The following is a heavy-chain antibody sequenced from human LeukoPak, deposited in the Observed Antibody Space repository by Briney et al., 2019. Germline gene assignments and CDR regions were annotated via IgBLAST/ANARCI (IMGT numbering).Heavy chain of an antibody. CDR1: GYSISSGYY. Sequence: SETLSLTCTVSGYSISSGYYWGWIRQPPGKGLEWIGSIYHSGSTYYNPSLKSRVTISVDTSKNQFSLKLSSVTAADTAVYYCARGGSVGVYYGSGSPFDYWGQETLVTVSS. D-gene: IGHD3-10*01. V-gene: IGHV4-38-2*02. J-gene: IGHJ4*02. CDR2: IYHSGST. CDR3: ARGGSVGVYYGSGSPFDY.